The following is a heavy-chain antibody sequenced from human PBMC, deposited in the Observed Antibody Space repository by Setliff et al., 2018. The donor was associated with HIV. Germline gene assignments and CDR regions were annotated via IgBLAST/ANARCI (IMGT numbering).Heavy chain of an antibody. CDR2: IFSSGRT. CDR3: ARRIDDSGSFPDKNWFDT. CDR1: GDSISGYS. V-gene: IGHV4-4*09. Sequence: SETLSLTCTVSGDSISGYSWNWIRQSPGGGLEWIGFIFSSGRTKYNPSLQSRVTMSIDTSKNQFSLRLTSVTAADTAVYYCARRIDDSGSFPDKNWFDTWGQGSLVTVSS. J-gene: IGHJ5*02. D-gene: IGHD3-10*01.